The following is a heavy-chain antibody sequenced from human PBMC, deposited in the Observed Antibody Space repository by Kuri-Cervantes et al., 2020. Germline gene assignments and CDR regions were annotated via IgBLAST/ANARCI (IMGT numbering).Heavy chain of an antibody. J-gene: IGHJ4*02. V-gene: IGHV4-34*01. Sequence: SETLSLTCAVYGGSFSGYYWSWIRQPPGKGLEEIGEINHSGSTNYNPSLKSRVTISIDTSKNQFSLKLSSVTAADTAVYYCARGRPKRSYSSGWYVGYWGQGTPVTVSS. CDR1: GGSFSGYY. CDR2: INHSGST. D-gene: IGHD6-19*01. CDR3: ARGRPKRSYSSGWYVGY.